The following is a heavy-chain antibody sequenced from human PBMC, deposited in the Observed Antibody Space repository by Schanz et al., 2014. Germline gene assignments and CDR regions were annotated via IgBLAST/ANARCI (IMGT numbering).Heavy chain of an antibody. CDR1: GYTFTSYS. CDR2: INVGNGNM. V-gene: IGHV1-3*01. Sequence: QVQLVQSGAEVKKPGASVKVSCKASGYTFTSYSIHWVRQAPGQGLEWMGWINVGNGNMKYSQKFQGRVPITRDTSASTAYMELTSLRSEDTAVYYCARGGYSSGWYDRDIAHFDYWGQGTLVTVSS. CDR3: ARGGYSSGWYDRDIAHFDY. D-gene: IGHD6-19*01. J-gene: IGHJ4*02.